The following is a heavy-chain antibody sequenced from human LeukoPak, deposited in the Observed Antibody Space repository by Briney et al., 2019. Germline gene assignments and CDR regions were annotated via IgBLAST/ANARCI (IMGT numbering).Heavy chain of an antibody. CDR2: INHSGST. CDR1: GGSFSGYY. J-gene: IGHJ4*02. D-gene: IGHD3-9*01. CDR3: ARAYYDILTGYLKEFDY. Sequence: SETLSLTCAVYGGSFSGYYWSWLRQPPGKGLEWIGEINHSGSTNYNPSLKSRVTISVDTSKNQFSLKLSSVTAADTAVYYCARAYYDILTGYLKEFDYWGQGTLVTVSS. V-gene: IGHV4-34*01.